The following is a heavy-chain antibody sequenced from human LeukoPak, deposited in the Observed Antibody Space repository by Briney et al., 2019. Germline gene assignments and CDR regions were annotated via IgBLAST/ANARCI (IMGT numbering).Heavy chain of an antibody. V-gene: IGHV4-34*01. J-gene: IGHJ3*02. CDR1: GGSFSGYY. CDR2: INHSGST. Sequence: PSETLSLTCAVYGGSFSGYYWSWIRQPPGRGLEWIGEINHSGSTNYNPSLKSRVTISVDKSRNQFSLNLSSVTAADTAVYYCARFLGYCSGGSCYGAFDIWGQGTVVTVSS. CDR3: ARFLGYCSGGSCYGAFDI. D-gene: IGHD2-15*01.